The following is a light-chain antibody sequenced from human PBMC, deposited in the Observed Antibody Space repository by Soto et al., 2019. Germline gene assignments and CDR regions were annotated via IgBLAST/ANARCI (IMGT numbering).Light chain of an antibody. CDR3: AAWDDSLTVV. Sequence: QSVLTQSPSASGTPGQRVTISCSGSSSNIGRNTINWYQQLPGTAPKLLIYTNNQRPSGVPDRFSGSKSGTSASLAISGLQSEDEADYFFAAWDDSLTVVFGGGTKLTVL. CDR2: TNN. J-gene: IGLJ3*02. V-gene: IGLV1-44*01. CDR1: SSNIGRNT.